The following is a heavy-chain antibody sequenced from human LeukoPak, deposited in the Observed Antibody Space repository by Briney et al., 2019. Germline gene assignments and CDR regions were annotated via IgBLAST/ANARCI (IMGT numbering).Heavy chain of an antibody. V-gene: IGHV4-34*01. CDR2: IHHSGST. D-gene: IGHD3-22*01. CDR3: ARVGSYYYDALDY. Sequence: QVQLQQWGAGLLKPSETLSLTCAVYGGSFSGYYWSWIRQPPGKGLDWIGEIHHSGSTNYNPSLKSRVTISVDTSKNQFSLKLSSVTAADTAVYYCARVGSYYYDALDYWGQGTLVTVSS. J-gene: IGHJ4*02. CDR1: GGSFSGYY.